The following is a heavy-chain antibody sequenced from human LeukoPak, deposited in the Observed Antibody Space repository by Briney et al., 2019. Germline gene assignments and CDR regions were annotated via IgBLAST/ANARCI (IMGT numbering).Heavy chain of an antibody. Sequence: GRSLRLSCAASGFTFSSYAMHWVRQAPGKGLEWVAVISYDRSNKYYADSVKGRFTISRDNSKNTLYLQMNSLRAEDTAVYYCAKGESSGWFVYWGQGTLVTVSS. CDR2: ISYDRSNK. CDR1: GFTFSSYA. CDR3: AKGESSGWFVY. J-gene: IGHJ4*02. V-gene: IGHV3-30*04. D-gene: IGHD6-19*01.